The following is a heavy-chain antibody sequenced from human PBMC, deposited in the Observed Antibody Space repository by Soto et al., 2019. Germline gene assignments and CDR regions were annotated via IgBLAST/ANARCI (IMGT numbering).Heavy chain of an antibody. Sequence: GGSLRLSCAASGFTFSDYYMSWIRQAPGKGLEWVSYISSSGSSTDYAASVRGRFTISRDNAKNSLFLQMNSLRAEDTAVYYCAEMATIPPEYFDYWGQGTXVTVSS. D-gene: IGHD5-12*01. CDR1: GFTFSDYY. V-gene: IGHV3-11*03. J-gene: IGHJ4*02. CDR3: AEMATIPPEYFDY. CDR2: ISSSGSST.